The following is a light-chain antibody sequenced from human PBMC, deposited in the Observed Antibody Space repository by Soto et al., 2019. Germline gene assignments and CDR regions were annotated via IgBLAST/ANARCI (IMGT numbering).Light chain of an antibody. CDR2: DAS. CDR3: QQYTTYWT. V-gene: IGKV1-5*01. CDR1: QGISRW. Sequence: DIQMTQSPSTLSASLGDRVTITCRASQGISRWLAWYQQRPGKAPKLLIYDASTLHSGVSPRFSGSGSGTEFTLTICSLQPNDSATYYCQQYTTYWTFGQGTKVDNK. J-gene: IGKJ1*01.